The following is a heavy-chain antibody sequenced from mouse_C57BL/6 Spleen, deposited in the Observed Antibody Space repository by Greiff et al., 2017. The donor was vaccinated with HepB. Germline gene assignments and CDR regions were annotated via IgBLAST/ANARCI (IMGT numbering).Heavy chain of an antibody. CDR1: GYTFTTYP. V-gene: IGHV1-47*01. D-gene: IGHD2-4*01. J-gene: IGHJ4*01. CDR2: FHPYNDDT. Sequence: VQLQQSGAELVKPGASVKMSCKASGYTFTTYPIEWMKQNHGKSLEWIGNFHPYNDDTKYNEKFKGKATLTVEKSTSTVYLELRRLTSDDSAVYYWARSDDYVLYAMDYWGQGTSVTVSS. CDR3: ARSDDYVLYAMDY.